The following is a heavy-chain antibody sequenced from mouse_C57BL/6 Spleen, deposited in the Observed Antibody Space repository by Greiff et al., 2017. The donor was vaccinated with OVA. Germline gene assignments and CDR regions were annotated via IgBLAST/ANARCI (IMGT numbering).Heavy chain of an antibody. V-gene: IGHV5-6*02. D-gene: IGHD1-2*01. J-gene: IGHJ2*01. CDR3: ARHTTTAFDY. Sequence: DVMLVESGGDLVKPGGSLKLSCAASGFTFSSYGMSWVRQTPDKRLEWVATISSGGSYTYYPDSVKGRFTISRDNAKNTLYLQMSSLKSEDTAMYYCARHTTTAFDYWGQGTTLTVSS. CDR1: GFTFSSYG. CDR2: ISSGGSYT.